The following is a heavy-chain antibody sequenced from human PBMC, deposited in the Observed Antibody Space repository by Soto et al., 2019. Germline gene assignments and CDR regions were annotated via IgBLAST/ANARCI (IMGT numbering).Heavy chain of an antibody. CDR2: FDPEDGET. V-gene: IGHV1-24*01. J-gene: IGHJ3*02. D-gene: IGHD4-4*01. CDR1: GYTLTELS. CDR3: ATDPYSSDAFDI. Sequence: ASVKVSCKVSGYTLTELSMHWVRQAPGKGLEWMGGFDPEDGETIYAQKFQGRVTMTEDTSTDTAYMELSSLRSEDTAMYYCATDPYSSDAFDIWGQGTMVTVSS.